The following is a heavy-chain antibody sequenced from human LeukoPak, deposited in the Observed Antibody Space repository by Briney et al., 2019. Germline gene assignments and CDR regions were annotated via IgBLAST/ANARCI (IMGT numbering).Heavy chain of an antibody. CDR3: AKDLLRFLEWLNIPFDY. V-gene: IGHV3-30*02. CDR2: IRYDGSNK. J-gene: IGHJ4*02. Sequence: PGGSLRLSCAASGFTFSSYGMHWVRQAPGKGLEWVAFIRYDGSNKYYADSVKGRFTISRDNSKNTLYLQMNSLRAEDAAVYYCAKDLLRFLEWLNIPFDYWGQGTLVTVSS. CDR1: GFTFSSYG. D-gene: IGHD3-3*01.